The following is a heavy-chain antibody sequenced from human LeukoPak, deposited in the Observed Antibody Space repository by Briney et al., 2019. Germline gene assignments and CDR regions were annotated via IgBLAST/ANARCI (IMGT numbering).Heavy chain of an antibody. CDR1: GGSISSYY. Sequence: SETLSLTCTVSGGSISSYYWSWLRQPPGKGLEWIGYIYYSGSTNYNPSLKSRVTISVDTSKNQFSLKLSSVTAADTAVYYCARTISGLFDYWGQGTLVTVSS. V-gene: IGHV4-59*01. J-gene: IGHJ4*02. CDR3: ARTISGLFDY. D-gene: IGHD5-12*01. CDR2: IYYSGST.